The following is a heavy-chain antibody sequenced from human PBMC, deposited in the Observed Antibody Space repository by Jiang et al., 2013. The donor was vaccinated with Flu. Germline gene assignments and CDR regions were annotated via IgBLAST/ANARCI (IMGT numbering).Heavy chain of an antibody. CDR2: ISGSGGST. CDR1: GFTFSSYA. Sequence: VQLVESGGGLVQPGGSLRLSCAASGFTFSSYAMSWVRQAPGKGLEWVSAISGSGGSTYYADSVKGRFTISRDNSKNTLYLQMNSLRAEDTAVYYCANAATPYYYDSSGYYFVYWGQGTLVTVSS. V-gene: IGHV3-23*04. D-gene: IGHD3-22*01. J-gene: IGHJ4*02. CDR3: ANAATPYYYDSSGYYFVY.